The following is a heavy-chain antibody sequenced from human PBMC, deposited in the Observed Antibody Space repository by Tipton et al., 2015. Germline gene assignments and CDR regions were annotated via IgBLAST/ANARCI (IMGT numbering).Heavy chain of an antibody. CDR2: ISPILHAA. V-gene: IGHV1-69*13. Sequence: QLVQSGAEVKKPGASVKLSCEASGGTFSSYVITWVRQAPGQGLEWMGGISPILHAAINAQKFQGRVTITADESTSTAYMELSSLRSEDTAVYYCARGGDFWSDYGPGGLDVWGQGTTVTVSS. CDR3: ARGGDFWSDYGPGGLDV. J-gene: IGHJ6*02. CDR1: GGTFSSYV. D-gene: IGHD3-3*01.